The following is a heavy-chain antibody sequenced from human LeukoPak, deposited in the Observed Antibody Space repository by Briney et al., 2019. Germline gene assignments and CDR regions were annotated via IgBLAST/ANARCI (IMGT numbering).Heavy chain of an antibody. Sequence: SETLSLTCAVYGGSFSGYYWSWTRQPPGKGLEWIGEINHSGSTNYNPSLKSRVTISVDTSKNQFSLKLSSVTAADTAVYYCARFISGGDYYYMDVWGKGTTVTVSS. V-gene: IGHV4-34*01. J-gene: IGHJ6*03. CDR2: INHSGST. CDR1: GGSFSGYY. CDR3: ARFISGGDYYYMDV. D-gene: IGHD2-15*01.